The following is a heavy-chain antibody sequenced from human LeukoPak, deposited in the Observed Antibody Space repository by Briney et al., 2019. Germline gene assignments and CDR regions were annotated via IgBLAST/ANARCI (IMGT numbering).Heavy chain of an antibody. CDR2: IIPILGIA. V-gene: IGHV1-69*04. CDR1: GGTFSSYA. J-gene: IGHJ5*02. Sequence: SVKVSCKASGGTFSSYAISWVRQAPGQGLEWMGRIIPILGIANYAQKFQGRVTITAGKSTSTAYMELSSLRSEDTAVYYCARDIVEYCSSTSCYMPWGQGTLVTVSS. CDR3: ARDIVEYCSSTSCYMP. D-gene: IGHD2-2*02.